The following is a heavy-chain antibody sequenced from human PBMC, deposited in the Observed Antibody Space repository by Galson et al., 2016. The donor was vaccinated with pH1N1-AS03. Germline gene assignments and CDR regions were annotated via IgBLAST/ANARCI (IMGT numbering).Heavy chain of an antibody. J-gene: IGHJ6*03. CDR1: GGTIKTYA. D-gene: IGHD3-9*01. CDR2: INPIFGVT. Sequence: SVKVSCKASGGTIKTYAINWVRQAPGHGLEWMGRINPIFGVTNYAQKFRGRVTITADISTSTVYMDLSALRFEDTAVYYCATHREYSNYDSYYYDYMDVWGKGTTVTVAS. CDR3: ATHREYSNYDSYYYDYMDV. V-gene: IGHV1-69*04.